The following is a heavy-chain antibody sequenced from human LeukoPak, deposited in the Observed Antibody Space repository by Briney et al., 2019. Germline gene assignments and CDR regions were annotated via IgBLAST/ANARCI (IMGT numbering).Heavy chain of an antibody. CDR2: IDGDGSST. CDR1: GFTFSSYW. D-gene: IGHD5-12*01. J-gene: IGHJ4*02. V-gene: IGHV3-74*01. CDR3: ARGYSGYFYY. Sequence: PGGSLRLSCAASGFTFSSYWMQWVRHAPGKWLVWVSRIDGDGSSTNYADSVKGRFTISRDNAKNTLYLQMRSLRAEGTAVYYCARGYSGYFYYWGQGTLVTVSS.